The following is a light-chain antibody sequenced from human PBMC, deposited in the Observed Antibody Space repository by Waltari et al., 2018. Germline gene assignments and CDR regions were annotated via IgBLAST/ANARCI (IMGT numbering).Light chain of an antibody. V-gene: IGKV3-15*01. CDR2: AAF. CDR1: QSVINN. Sequence: EIVLIQSPATLSVSPGESATLSCRASQSVINNVAWYHQTPGRAPRPLIYAAFSTSTNIPPRFAGSGSGTEFSLTIGSLQSEDLAVYYCQQYHEWPYTFGQGTTVEIK. J-gene: IGKJ2*01. CDR3: QQYHEWPYT.